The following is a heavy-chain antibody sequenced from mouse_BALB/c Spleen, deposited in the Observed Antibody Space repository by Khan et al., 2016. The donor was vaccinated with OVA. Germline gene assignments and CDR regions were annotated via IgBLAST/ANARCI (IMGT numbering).Heavy chain of an antibody. V-gene: IGHV2-3*01. J-gene: IGHJ4*01. CDR3: VKQNYGTLYAMDY. CDR2: IWGDGST. D-gene: IGHD2-1*01. Sequence: QVQLKQSGPGLVAPSQSLSITCTVSGFSLTSYGVNWVRQPPGKGLEWLGVIWGDGSTTYHSALISRLSISKVNSKSQVFLKLNSLQTDDTAMYYCVKQNYGTLYAMDYWGQGTAVTVSS. CDR1: GFSLTSYG.